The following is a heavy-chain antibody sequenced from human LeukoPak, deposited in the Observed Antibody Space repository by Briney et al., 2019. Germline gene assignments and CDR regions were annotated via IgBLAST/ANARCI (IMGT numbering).Heavy chain of an antibody. Sequence: GGSLGLSCAASGFTFSNYAMSWVRQAPGKGLEWVSAISGGGGSTYYADSVKGRCTISKDNSKNTLYVQMNSLRAEDTAVYYCARAYSGSLTTFDIWGQGTMVTVSS. V-gene: IGHV3-23*01. D-gene: IGHD1-26*01. J-gene: IGHJ3*02. CDR2: ISGGGGST. CDR3: ARAYSGSLTTFDI. CDR1: GFTFSNYA.